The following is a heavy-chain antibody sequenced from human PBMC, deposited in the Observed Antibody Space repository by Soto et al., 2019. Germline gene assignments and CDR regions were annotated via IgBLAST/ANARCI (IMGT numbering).Heavy chain of an antibody. D-gene: IGHD3-22*01. Sequence: QVPLVESGGGVVQPGRSLRLSCAASGFTFSSYGMHWVRQAPGKGLEWVAVIWYDGSNKYYADSVKGRFTISRDNSNNTLYLQMNSLRAEDTAVYYCARDHYYDSSGYYYLYYWGQGTLVTVSS. CDR2: IWYDGSNK. V-gene: IGHV3-33*01. CDR3: ARDHYYDSSGYYYLYY. CDR1: GFTFSSYG. J-gene: IGHJ4*02.